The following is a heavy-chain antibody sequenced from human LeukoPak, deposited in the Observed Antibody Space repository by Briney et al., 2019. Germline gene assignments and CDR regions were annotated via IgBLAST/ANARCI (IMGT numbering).Heavy chain of an antibody. J-gene: IGHJ1*01. D-gene: IGHD6-13*01. Sequence: GGSLRLSCAASGFTLSDYYMSWIRQAPGKGLEWVSYISSSGSTIYYADSVKGRFAISSDNAQNSLYLQINSRRGEDTAVYYCASRAAAGNYEYFQHWGQGTLVTVSS. CDR1: GFTLSDYY. CDR3: ASRAAAGNYEYFQH. V-gene: IGHV3-11*01. CDR2: ISSSGSTI.